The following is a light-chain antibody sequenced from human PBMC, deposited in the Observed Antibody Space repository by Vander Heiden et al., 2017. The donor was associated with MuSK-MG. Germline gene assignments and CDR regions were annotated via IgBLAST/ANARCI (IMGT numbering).Light chain of an antibody. V-gene: IGKV1-39*01. Sequence: DIQMTQSPSSLSASVGDRVTITCRASQSISSYLNWYQQKPGKAPKLLIYAASSLQSGVPSRFSGSGSGTDFTITISSLQPEDFATYYCQQSYSTPRTFGQGTKLEIK. CDR3: QQSYSTPRT. J-gene: IGKJ2*01. CDR2: AAS. CDR1: QSISSY.